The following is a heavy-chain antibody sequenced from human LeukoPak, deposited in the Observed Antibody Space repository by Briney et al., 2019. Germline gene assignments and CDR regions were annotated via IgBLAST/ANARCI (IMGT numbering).Heavy chain of an antibody. D-gene: IGHD4-17*01. J-gene: IGHJ3*02. CDR3: ARGSTVTKSSDAFDI. CDR1: GGSISSGDYY. V-gene: IGHV4-30-4*01. CDR2: IYYSGST. Sequence: SQTLSLTCTVSGGSISSGDYYWSWLRQPPGKGLEWIGYIYYSGSTYYNPSLKSRVTISVDTSKNQFSLKLSSVTAADTAVYYCARGSTVTKSSDAFDIWGQGTMVTVSS.